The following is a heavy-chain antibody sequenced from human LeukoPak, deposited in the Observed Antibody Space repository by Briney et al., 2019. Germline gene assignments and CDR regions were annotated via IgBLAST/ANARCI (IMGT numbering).Heavy chain of an antibody. CDR3: ARGLGYDSSGYYNP. CDR1: GGTFSSYA. Sequence: ASVKVSCKAFGGTFSSYAISWVRQAPGQGLEWMGRIIPIFGTANYAQKFQGRVTITTDESTSTAYMELSSLRSEDTAVYYCARGLGYDSSGYYNPWGQGTLVTVSS. J-gene: IGHJ5*02. CDR2: IIPIFGTA. D-gene: IGHD3-22*01. V-gene: IGHV1-69*05.